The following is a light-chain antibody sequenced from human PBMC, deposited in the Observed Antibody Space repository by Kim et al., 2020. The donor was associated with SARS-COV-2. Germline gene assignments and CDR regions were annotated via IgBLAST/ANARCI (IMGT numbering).Light chain of an antibody. J-gene: IGKJ5*01. V-gene: IGKV1-33*01. CDR1: QDISTY. CDR3: QQYDDLPIT. CDR2: DAS. Sequence: DVQMTRSPSSLSASVGDRVTITCQASQDISTYLNWYQQKPGKAPKLLIYDASNLETGVPSRFSGSASGTDFTFTITSLQPEDIATYYCQQYDDLPITFGQGTRLEI.